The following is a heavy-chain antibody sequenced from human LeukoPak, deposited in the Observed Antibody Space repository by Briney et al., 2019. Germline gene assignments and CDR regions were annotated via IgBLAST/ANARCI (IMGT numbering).Heavy chain of an antibody. CDR3: ASVSVNYYDSSGHHGDWFDH. CDR2: IIPILGIA. Sequence: SVKVSCKASGGTFISYAISWVRQAPGQGLEWMGRIIPILGIANYAQKFQGRVTITADKSTSTAYMELSSLRSEDTAVYYCASVSVNYYDSSGHHGDWFDHWGQGTLVTVSS. D-gene: IGHD3-22*01. V-gene: IGHV1-69*04. J-gene: IGHJ5*02. CDR1: GGTFISYA.